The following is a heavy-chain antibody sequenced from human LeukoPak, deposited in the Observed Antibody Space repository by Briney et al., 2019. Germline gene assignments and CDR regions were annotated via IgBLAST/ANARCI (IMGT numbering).Heavy chain of an antibody. CDR3: VRGGDDNAMWRYYFDY. V-gene: IGHV4-59*11. D-gene: IGHD2-21*01. CDR1: GGSISSHY. J-gene: IGHJ4*02. Sequence: SSETLSLTCSVSGGSISSHYWSWIRQLPGQRLEWIGYISYSGSTNYNPSLKSRVTISVETSKTQFSLKLNSVTAADTAIYYCVRGGDDNAMWRYYFDYWGQGTVVSVSA. CDR2: ISYSGST.